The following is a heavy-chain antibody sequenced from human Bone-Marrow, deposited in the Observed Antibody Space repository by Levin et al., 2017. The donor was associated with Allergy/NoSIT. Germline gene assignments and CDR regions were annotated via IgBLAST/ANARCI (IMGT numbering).Heavy chain of an antibody. J-gene: IGHJ3*02. Sequence: PGGSLRLSCSASGFTFTTYWMSWVRQAPGKGLEWVASLNQFGSEAHFVDSVKGRFTISRDNAKNSLSLHMSSLRVEDTALYYCARRFFDWYDAFDMWGQGTMVTVSS. D-gene: IGHD3-9*01. V-gene: IGHV3-7*04. CDR2: LNQFGSEA. CDR3: ARRFFDWYDAFDM. CDR1: GFTFTTYW.